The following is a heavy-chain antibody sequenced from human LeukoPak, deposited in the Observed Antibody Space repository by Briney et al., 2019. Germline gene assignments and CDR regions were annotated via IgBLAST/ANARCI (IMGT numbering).Heavy chain of an antibody. Sequence: GGSLRPSCAASGFTVSSNYMSWVRQAPGKGLEWVSVIYSGGSTYYADSVKGRFTTSRDNSKNTLYLQMNSLRAEDTAVYYCARETYDYVWGSYRYWYFDYWGQGTLVTVSS. CDR2: IYSGGST. CDR3: ARETYDYVWGSYRYWYFDY. J-gene: IGHJ4*02. V-gene: IGHV3-66*01. CDR1: GFTVSSNY. D-gene: IGHD3-16*02.